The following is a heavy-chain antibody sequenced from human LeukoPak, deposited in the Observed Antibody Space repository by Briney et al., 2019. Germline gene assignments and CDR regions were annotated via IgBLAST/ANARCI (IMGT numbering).Heavy chain of an antibody. V-gene: IGHV3-23*01. CDR1: GFTLSRFA. D-gene: IGHD2-15*01. CDR3: AKGFRSDGTCYSSVDY. J-gene: IGHJ4*02. CDR2: ICGSSDNT. Sequence: GGSLRLSCAASGFTLSRFAMSWVRQAPGKGLEWVSTICGSSDNTYNADSVKGRFSISRDNSKNTLYLQMNSLRDEDTAIYYCAKGFRSDGTCYSSVDYWGQGTLVTVSS.